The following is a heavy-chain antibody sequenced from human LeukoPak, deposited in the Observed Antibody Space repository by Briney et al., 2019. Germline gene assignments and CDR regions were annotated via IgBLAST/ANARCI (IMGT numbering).Heavy chain of an antibody. J-gene: IGHJ4*02. CDR1: GFTFSSFS. CDR3: ARERIVGATGGFDY. Sequence: PGGSLRLSCAASGFTFSSFSMNWVRQAPGKGLGWVSSISSSSSYIYYADSVKGRFTISRDNAKNSLYLQMNSLRAEDTAVYYCARERIVGATGGFDYWGQGTLVTVSS. D-gene: IGHD1-26*01. V-gene: IGHV3-21*01. CDR2: ISSSSSYI.